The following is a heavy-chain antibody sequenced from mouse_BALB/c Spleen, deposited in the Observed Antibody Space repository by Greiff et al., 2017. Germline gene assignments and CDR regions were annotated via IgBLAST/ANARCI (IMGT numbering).Heavy chain of an antibody. Sequence: VQVVESGAELAKPGASVKMSCKASGYTFTSYWMHWVKQRPGQGLEWIGYINPSTGYTEYNQKFKDKATLTADKSSSTAYMQLSSLTSEDSAVYYCARTTTGTEAMDYWGQGTSVTVSS. V-gene: IGHV1-7*01. CDR1: GYTFTSYW. CDR2: INPSTGYT. CDR3: ARTTTGTEAMDY. J-gene: IGHJ4*01. D-gene: IGHD4-1*01.